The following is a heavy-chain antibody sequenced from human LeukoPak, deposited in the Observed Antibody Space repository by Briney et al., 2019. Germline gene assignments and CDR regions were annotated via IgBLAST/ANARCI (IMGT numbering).Heavy chain of an antibody. CDR1: GFTFSRYW. CDR2: ISPDGSTT. D-gene: IGHD5-18*01. Sequence: GGYLRLSCAASGFTFSRYWMHWVRQAPGKGLMWVSRISPDGSTTLYADSVKGRFTISRDNAKNTLYLQMNSLRVEDTAVYYCARGLKYSTGRYYFDYGGQGTLVTVSS. J-gene: IGHJ4*02. CDR3: ARGLKYSTGRYYFDY. V-gene: IGHV3-74*03.